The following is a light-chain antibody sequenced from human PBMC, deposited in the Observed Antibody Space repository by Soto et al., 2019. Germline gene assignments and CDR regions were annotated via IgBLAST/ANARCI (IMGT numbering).Light chain of an antibody. CDR2: GAS. Sequence: EIGMTQSPATLSVTPGDRATLSCRASQSVGSNLAWYQQKPGQAPRLLIYGASSRATGIPDRFSGSGSGTDFTLTISRLEPEDFAVYYCQQYGSSPWTFGQGTKVDI. CDR1: QSVGSN. J-gene: IGKJ1*01. V-gene: IGKV3-20*01. CDR3: QQYGSSPWT.